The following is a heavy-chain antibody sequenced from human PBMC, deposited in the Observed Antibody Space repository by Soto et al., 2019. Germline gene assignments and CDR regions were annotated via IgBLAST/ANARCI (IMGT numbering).Heavy chain of an antibody. D-gene: IGHD1-26*01. J-gene: IGHJ4*02. CDR1: GGSISSTNW. Sequence: QVQLQASGPGLVKPSGTLSLTCAVSGGSISSTNWWSWVRQPPGKGLEWIGEISHSGRINYNPSLKRRVTISVDKSKNQFSVKVTSVTAADTAIYYCGRVGSGNYLGSFDNWSQGARVTVSS. CDR3: GRVGSGNYLGSFDN. CDR2: ISHSGRI. V-gene: IGHV4-4*02.